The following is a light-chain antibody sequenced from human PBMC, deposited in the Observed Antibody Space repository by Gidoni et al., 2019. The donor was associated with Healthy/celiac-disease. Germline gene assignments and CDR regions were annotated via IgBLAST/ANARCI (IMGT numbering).Light chain of an antibody. CDR3: MQALQTWT. CDR2: LGS. CDR1: PSLLHSNGYNY. Sequence: DIVMTQSPPSLPVTPGEPASISCRPSPSLLHSNGYNYWDWYLQKPGQSPQLLIYLGSNRASGVPDRFSGSGSGTDFTLKISRVEAEDVGFYYCMQALQTWTFGQGTKVEIK. V-gene: IGKV2-28*01. J-gene: IGKJ1*01.